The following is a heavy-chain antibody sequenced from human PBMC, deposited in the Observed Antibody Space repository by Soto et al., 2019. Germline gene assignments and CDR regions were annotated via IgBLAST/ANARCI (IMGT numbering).Heavy chain of an antibody. CDR3: AKGTGYYSVDAFDI. CDR2: VSWNGGSI. V-gene: IGHV3-9*01. J-gene: IGHJ3*02. Sequence: EVQLVESGGGLVQPGRSLRLSCGASGFTFDAFAMHWVRQAPGKGLEWVSGVSWNGGSIGYADSVKGRFTISRDNAKNSLYLQMSSLRAEDTALYYCAKGTGYYSVDAFDIWGQGTVVTVSS. CDR1: GFTFDAFA. D-gene: IGHD3-9*01.